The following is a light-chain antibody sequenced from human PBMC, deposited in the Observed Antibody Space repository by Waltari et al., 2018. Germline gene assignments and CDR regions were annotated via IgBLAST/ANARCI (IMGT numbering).Light chain of an antibody. Sequence: QSALTQPASVSGSPGQSITISCTGTSSDVGGYNYVSWYQQHPGKAPKLMIYDVSNRPSGVSNRFSGSKSGNTASLTISGLQAEDEADYYCSSYTSSSTYVVFGEGTKLTVL. J-gene: IGLJ2*01. CDR3: SSYTSSSTYVV. V-gene: IGLV2-14*03. CDR1: SSDVGGYNY. CDR2: DVS.